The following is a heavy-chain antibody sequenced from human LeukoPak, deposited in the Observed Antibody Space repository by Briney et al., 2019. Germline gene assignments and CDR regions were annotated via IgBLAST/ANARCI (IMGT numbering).Heavy chain of an antibody. V-gene: IGHV4-34*01. Sequence: PSETLSLTCAVYGGSFSGYYWSWIRQPPGKGLEWIGEINHSGSTNYNPSLKSRVTISVDTSKNQFSLKLSSVTAADTAVYYCARGHSDLYYYYYMDVWGKGTTVTVSS. CDR1: GGSFSGYY. D-gene: IGHD3-10*01. J-gene: IGHJ6*03. CDR2: INHSGST. CDR3: ARGHSDLYYYYYMDV.